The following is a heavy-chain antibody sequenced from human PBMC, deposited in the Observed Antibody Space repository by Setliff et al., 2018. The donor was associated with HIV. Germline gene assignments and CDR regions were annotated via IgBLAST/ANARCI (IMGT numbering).Heavy chain of an antibody. CDR3: ARDYYDLSSYHHYRHDCFDP. Sequence: GASVKVSCKASGYTFTTYSMNWVRQAPGQGLEWMGWISAYNGNTNYAQKLQGRVTMTTDTSTSTAYMELRSLRSDDTAVYYCARDYYDLSSYHHYRHDCFDPWGQGTLVTVSS. V-gene: IGHV1-18*01. CDR1: GYTFTTYS. CDR2: ISAYNGNT. J-gene: IGHJ5*02. D-gene: IGHD3-10*01.